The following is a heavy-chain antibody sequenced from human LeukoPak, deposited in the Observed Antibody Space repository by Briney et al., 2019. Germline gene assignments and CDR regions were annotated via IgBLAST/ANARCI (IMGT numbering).Heavy chain of an antibody. CDR2: IIPIFGTA. J-gene: IGHJ6*02. CDR3: ARDRRQKYYYDSSGYYSAPYYGMDV. V-gene: IGHV1-69*13. D-gene: IGHD3-22*01. CDR1: GGTFSSYA. Sequence: SVKVSCKASGGTFSSYATSWVRQAPGQGLEWMGGIIPIFGTANYAQKFQGRVTITADESTSTAYMELSSLRSEDTAVYYCARDRRQKYYYDSSGYYSAPYYGMDVWGQGTTVTVSS.